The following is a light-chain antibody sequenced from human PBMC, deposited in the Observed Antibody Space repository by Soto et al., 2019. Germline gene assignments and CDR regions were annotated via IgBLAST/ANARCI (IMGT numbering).Light chain of an antibody. J-gene: IGLJ2*01. CDR2: DVS. CDR1: SSDVGGYNY. Sequence: QSALTQPASVSGSPGQSITISCTGTSSDVGGYNYVSWYQQHPGKAPKLMIYDVSNRPSGVSNRFSGSKSGNTASLTISGLEAEAEDYYCCSTYTSSSTVVLGAGTKLTVL. V-gene: IGLV2-14*01. CDR3: STYTSSSTVV.